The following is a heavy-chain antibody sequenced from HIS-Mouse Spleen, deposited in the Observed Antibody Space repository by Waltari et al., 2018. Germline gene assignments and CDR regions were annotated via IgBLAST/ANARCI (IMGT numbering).Heavy chain of an antibody. CDR3: AKDKHHAFDY. J-gene: IGHJ4*02. V-gene: IGHV3-30*18. CDR1: GCPFRSYG. CDR2: ISYDGSNK. Sequence: QVQLVESGGGVVQPGRSLRRSCAASGCPFRSYGMNWVRQAPGKGLEWVAVISYDGSNKYYADSVKGRFTISRDNSKNTLYLQMNSLRAEDTAVYYCAKDKHHAFDYWGQGTLVTVSS.